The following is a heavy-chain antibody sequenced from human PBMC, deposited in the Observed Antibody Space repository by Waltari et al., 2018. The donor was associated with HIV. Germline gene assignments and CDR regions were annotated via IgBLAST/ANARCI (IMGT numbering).Heavy chain of an antibody. Sequence: EVQLVESGGGLVQPGGYLRLPCAASGFTFHTYWMHWLGQVPGKGLVWVSRMNSDGTTRSYADSVKGRFTISRDNAKNTLYVEMNSLRADDTAVYYCASSGVYAHDAFKIWGQGTKVIVSS. CDR3: ASSGVYAHDAFKI. V-gene: IGHV3-74*01. D-gene: IGHD2-15*01. CDR2: MNSDGTTR. J-gene: IGHJ3*02. CDR1: GFTFHTYW.